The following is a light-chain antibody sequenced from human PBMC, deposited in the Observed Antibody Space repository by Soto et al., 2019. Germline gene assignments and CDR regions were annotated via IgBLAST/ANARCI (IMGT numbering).Light chain of an antibody. J-gene: IGKJ2*01. CDR3: QQLSSYPHT. Sequence: DIQLTQSPSFLSASVGDRVTITCRASQVISSHLAWYQQKPGKAPKLLISVASTLQSGVPSRFSGSGSGTEFTLTISSLQPEDFATYYCQQLSSYPHTFGQGTKLEIK. CDR2: VAS. CDR1: QVISSH. V-gene: IGKV1-9*01.